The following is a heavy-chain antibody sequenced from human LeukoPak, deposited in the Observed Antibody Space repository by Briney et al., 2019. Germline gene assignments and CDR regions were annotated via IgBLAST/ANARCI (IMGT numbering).Heavy chain of an antibody. D-gene: IGHD6-13*01. J-gene: IGHJ6*03. CDR2: IYHDGRT. V-gene: IGHV4-38-2*02. Sequence: PSETLSLTCTVSGYSISSGYCWGWIRQPPGKGLEWIGTIYHDGRTYFNPSLKSRVTISVDTSKNQFSLKLSSVTAADTAVYYCATVSDSSSWNYYYYMDVWGKGTTVTISS. CDR1: GYSISSGYC. CDR3: ATVSDSSSWNYYYYMDV.